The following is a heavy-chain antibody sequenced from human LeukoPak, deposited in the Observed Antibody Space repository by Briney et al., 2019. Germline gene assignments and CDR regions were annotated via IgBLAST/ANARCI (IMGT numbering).Heavy chain of an antibody. Sequence: PGGSLRLSCAASGFTFSSYAMSWVRQAPGRGLEWVSAISGSGGSTYYADSVKGRFTISRDNSKSTLYLQMTSLRAEDTAVYYCAKDRSGSGSYYPDYWGQGTLVTVSS. D-gene: IGHD3-10*01. CDR2: ISGSGGST. J-gene: IGHJ4*02. CDR3: AKDRSGSGSYYPDY. CDR1: GFTFSSYA. V-gene: IGHV3-23*01.